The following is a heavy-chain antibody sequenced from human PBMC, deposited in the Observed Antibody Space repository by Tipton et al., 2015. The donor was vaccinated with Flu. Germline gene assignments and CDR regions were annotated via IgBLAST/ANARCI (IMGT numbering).Heavy chain of an antibody. Sequence: TLSLTCSVSGGSISTTNSYWGWIRQPPGKGLEWIGYISYSGSTNYNPSLKSRVTISVDTSKNQFSLKLSSVTAADTAVYYCARLSSNWYHQLDNWGQGTLVTVSS. J-gene: IGHJ4*02. CDR3: ARLSSNWYHQLDN. V-gene: IGHV4-61*05. CDR2: ISYSGST. CDR1: GGSISTTNSY. D-gene: IGHD6-13*01.